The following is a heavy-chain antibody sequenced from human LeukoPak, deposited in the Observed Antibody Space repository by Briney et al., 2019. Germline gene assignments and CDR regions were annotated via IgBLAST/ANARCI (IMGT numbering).Heavy chain of an antibody. D-gene: IGHD3-10*01. CDR3: ARGQVISHPFPY. J-gene: IGHJ4*02. V-gene: IGHV1-69*05. CDR2: IITMFGTA. Sequence: SVTDSRKESGGTSRRYAISWVGQAPGEGVEGMGGIITMFGTANNAQTFQGGVTITTEEPRRTAYMEENSLRSEDTAVFYCARGQVISHPFPYWGQGTLVTVSS. CDR1: GGTSRRYA.